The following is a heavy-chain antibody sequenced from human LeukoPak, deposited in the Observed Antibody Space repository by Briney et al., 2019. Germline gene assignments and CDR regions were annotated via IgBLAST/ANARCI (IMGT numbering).Heavy chain of an antibody. CDR1: GGSINSTSNY. CDR3: ARNIDYGDYYYYMDV. D-gene: IGHD4-17*01. Sequence: SETLSLTCTVSGGSINSTSNYWGWIRQPPGKGLEWIGEINHSGSTNYNPSLKSRVTISVDTSKNQFSLKLSSVTAADTAVYYCARNIDYGDYYYYMDVWGKGTTVTVSS. CDR2: INHSGST. V-gene: IGHV4-39*07. J-gene: IGHJ6*03.